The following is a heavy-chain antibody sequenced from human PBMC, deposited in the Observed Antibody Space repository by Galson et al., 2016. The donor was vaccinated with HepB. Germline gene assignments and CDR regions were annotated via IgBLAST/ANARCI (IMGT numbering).Heavy chain of an antibody. D-gene: IGHD2-21*01. Sequence: PALVKPTQTLTLTCTFSGFSLSTSGVGVGWIRQSPGKALEWLAVVYWDDEKRYSPSLESRLTVTKDTSKNRVVLIMTNIDPVDTATYYCAHRIPLIRALSRVFDYWGQGTLVPVSS. CDR1: GFSLSTSGVG. V-gene: IGHV2-5*02. J-gene: IGHJ4*02. CDR2: VYWDDEK. CDR3: AHRIPLIRALSRVFDY.